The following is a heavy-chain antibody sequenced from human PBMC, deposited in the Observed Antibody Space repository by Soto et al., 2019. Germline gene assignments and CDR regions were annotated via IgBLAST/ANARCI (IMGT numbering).Heavy chain of an antibody. J-gene: IGHJ4*02. D-gene: IGHD3-10*01. Sequence: EVQLVESGGGLVKPGGSLRLSCAASGFTFSSYSMNWVRQAPGKGLEWVSSISSSSSYIYYADSVKGRFTISRDNAKNSLYLQMNSLRAEDTAVYYCARGSIWFGELSPLDYCGQGTLVTVSS. V-gene: IGHV3-21*01. CDR1: GFTFSSYS. CDR2: ISSSSSYI. CDR3: ARGSIWFGELSPLDY.